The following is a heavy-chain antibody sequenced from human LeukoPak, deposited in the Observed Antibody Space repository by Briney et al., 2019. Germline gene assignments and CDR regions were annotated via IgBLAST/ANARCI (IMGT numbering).Heavy chain of an antibody. CDR3: ARKSSSGWYGDAFDI. D-gene: IGHD6-19*01. V-gene: IGHV4-59*08. Sequence: PSETLSLTCTVSGGSISSYYWSWIRQPPGKGLEWIGYIYYSGSTNYNPSLKSRVTISVDTSKNQFSLKLSSVIAADTAVYYCARKSSSGWYGDAFDIWGQGTMVTVSS. CDR2: IYYSGST. J-gene: IGHJ3*02. CDR1: GGSISSYY.